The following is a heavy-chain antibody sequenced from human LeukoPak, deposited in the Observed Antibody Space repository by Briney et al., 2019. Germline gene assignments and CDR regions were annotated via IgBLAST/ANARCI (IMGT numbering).Heavy chain of an antibody. CDR2: ISYDGSNK. V-gene: IGHV3-30-3*01. Sequence: PGGSLRLSCAAFGFTFSSYAMHWVRQAPGKGLEWVAVISYDGSNKYYADSVKGRFSISRDNSKNTLYLQMNSLRAEDTAVYYCARDPGLWSGYYRIRYYYGMDVWGQGTTVTVSS. CDR1: GFTFSSYA. J-gene: IGHJ6*02. D-gene: IGHD3-3*01. CDR3: ARDPGLWSGYYRIRYYYGMDV.